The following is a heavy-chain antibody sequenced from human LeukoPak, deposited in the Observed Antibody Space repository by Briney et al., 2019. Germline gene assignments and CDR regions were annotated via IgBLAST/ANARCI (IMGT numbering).Heavy chain of an antibody. CDR3: ARVYSSSWYDLDAFDI. CDR1: GGSISSSSYY. D-gene: IGHD6-13*01. J-gene: IGHJ3*02. CDR2: IYYSGST. Sequence: SETLSLTCTVSGGSISSSSYYWGWIRQPPGKGLEWIGSIYYSGSTYYNPSLKSRVTISVDTSKNQFSLKLSSVTAADTAVYYCARVYSSSWYDLDAFDIWGQGTMVTVSS. V-gene: IGHV4-39*07.